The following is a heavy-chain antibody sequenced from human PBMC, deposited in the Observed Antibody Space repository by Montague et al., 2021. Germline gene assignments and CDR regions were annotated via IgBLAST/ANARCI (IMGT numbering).Heavy chain of an antibody. V-gene: IGHV3-7*01. Sequence: SLRLSCAASGFTFSTYWMAWVRQAPGKGLEWVANINHDGSTRNYVDSVKGRFTISRDNAKNSLSLQMNSLRVEDTAIYYCARDSSGSLDYWGQGTLVTVSS. CDR1: GFTFSTYW. D-gene: IGHD5-12*01. CDR2: INHDGSTR. CDR3: ARDSSGSLDY. J-gene: IGHJ4*02.